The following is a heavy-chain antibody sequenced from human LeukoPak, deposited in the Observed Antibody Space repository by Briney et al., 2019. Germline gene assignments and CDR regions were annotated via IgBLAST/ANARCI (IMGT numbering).Heavy chain of an antibody. CDR2: IYSSEST. V-gene: IGHV4-4*07. CDR1: GGSISSYY. D-gene: IGHD2-2*01. J-gene: IGHJ3*01. Sequence: SETLSLICTVSGGSISSYYWSWIRQPAGKGLEWIGRIYSSESTNYNPSPKSRVTISVDTSRNQFSLNLSSMTAADTAVYYCARDQGPIVAVSATSRAVATARGPRAFDFWGQGTMVTVSS. CDR3: ARDQGPIVAVSATSRAVATARGPRAFDF.